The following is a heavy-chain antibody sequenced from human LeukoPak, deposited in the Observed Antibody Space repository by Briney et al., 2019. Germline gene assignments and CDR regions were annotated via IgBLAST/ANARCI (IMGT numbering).Heavy chain of an antibody. CDR1: GFTFSSYE. Sequence: GGSLRLSCAASGFTFSSYEMNWVRQAPGKGLEWVSFIDNGGTIKYYADSVKGRFTISRDNARNSLYLQMNSLRAEDTAVYYCAREGVILGYGLWGQGTLVTVSS. CDR2: IDNGGTIK. J-gene: IGHJ4*02. V-gene: IGHV3-48*03. D-gene: IGHD5-18*01. CDR3: AREGVILGYGL.